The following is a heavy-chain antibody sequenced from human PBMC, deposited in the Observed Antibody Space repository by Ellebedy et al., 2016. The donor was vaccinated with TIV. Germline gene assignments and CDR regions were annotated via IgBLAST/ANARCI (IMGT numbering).Heavy chain of an antibody. CDR3: ARDMGWGNERINDAFDI. Sequence: GESLKISCAAAGFNLDTYSMNWVRQAPGKGLEWLSYISHSSITIHYADSVRGRFTVSRDNPKNSLSLQMNSLRDEDTSIYYCARDMGWGNERINDAFDIWGQGTMVTVSS. V-gene: IGHV3-48*02. D-gene: IGHD7-27*01. CDR2: ISHSSITI. J-gene: IGHJ3*02. CDR1: GFNLDTYS.